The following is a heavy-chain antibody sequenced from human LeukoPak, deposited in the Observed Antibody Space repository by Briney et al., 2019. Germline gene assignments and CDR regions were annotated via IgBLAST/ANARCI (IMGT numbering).Heavy chain of an antibody. V-gene: IGHV4-59*01. CDR1: GGSISSNY. D-gene: IGHD3-16*02. CDR3: ARAGGYRPAAADLDY. Sequence: SETLSLTCAVSGGSISSNYWSWIRQPPGKGLEWIGDIHHSGGTNYNPSLKSRVTISVDTSKNQLSLKLNSVPAADTAVYYCARAGGYRPAAADLDYWGQGTLVAVSS. CDR2: IHHSGGT. J-gene: IGHJ4*02.